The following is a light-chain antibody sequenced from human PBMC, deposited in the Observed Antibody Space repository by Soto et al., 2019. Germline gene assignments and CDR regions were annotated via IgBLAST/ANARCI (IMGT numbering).Light chain of an antibody. V-gene: IGLV2-8*01. CDR1: SSDVGGYNY. Sequence: QSALTQPPSASGSPGQSVTISCTGTSSDVGGYNYVSWYQQHPGKAPKVMIYEVSKRPSGVPDRFSGSKSDNTASLTVSGLQAEDEADYYCSSYAGTNILYVFGTGTKLTVL. CDR2: EVS. J-gene: IGLJ1*01. CDR3: SSYAGTNILYV.